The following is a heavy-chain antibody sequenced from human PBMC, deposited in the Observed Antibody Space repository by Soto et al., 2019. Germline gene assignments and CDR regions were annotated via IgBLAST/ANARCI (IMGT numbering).Heavy chain of an antibody. Sequence: EVQLLESGGGVVQPGGSLRLSCAASGFIFSNYAMSWVRQAPGKGLEWVSGISGSGVTTLYADSVKGRFTISRDNSKNTLHLQMNSLRAEDTAIYYCAKDLMDSSAYLNWFDPWGQGTLVTVSS. D-gene: IGHD3-22*01. V-gene: IGHV3-23*01. CDR3: AKDLMDSSAYLNWFDP. J-gene: IGHJ5*02. CDR2: ISGSGVTT. CDR1: GFIFSNYA.